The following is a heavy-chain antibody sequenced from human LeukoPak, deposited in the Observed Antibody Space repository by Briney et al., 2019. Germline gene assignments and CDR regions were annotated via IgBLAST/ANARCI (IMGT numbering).Heavy chain of an antibody. CDR3: ARDPPFSSGWSQNHFDY. Sequence: GGSLRLSCAPSGFTFDDFAMHWVRQAPGKGLEWVALISYEGGNKNYADSVKGRFTISRDNSKNTLYLHMNSLRPEDTAVYYCARDPPFSSGWSQNHFDYWGQGTPVTVSS. CDR2: ISYEGGNK. J-gene: IGHJ4*02. D-gene: IGHD6-19*01. V-gene: IGHV3-30*04. CDR1: GFTFDDFA.